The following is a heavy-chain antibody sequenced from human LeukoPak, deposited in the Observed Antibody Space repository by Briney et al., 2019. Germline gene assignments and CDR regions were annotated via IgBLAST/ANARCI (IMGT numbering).Heavy chain of an antibody. D-gene: IGHD5-18*01. V-gene: IGHV3-23*01. CDR1: GCTFSSYA. CDR3: AKGNGYSYGRYYFDY. J-gene: IGHJ4*02. CDR2: ITASGGNT. Sequence: GGSLRLSCAASGCTFSSYAMGWVRQAPGKGLEWVSAITASGGNTYYADSVRGRFTISRDNSKNTLYLQVNSLRAEDTAVYYCAKGNGYSYGRYYFDYWGQGTLVTVSS.